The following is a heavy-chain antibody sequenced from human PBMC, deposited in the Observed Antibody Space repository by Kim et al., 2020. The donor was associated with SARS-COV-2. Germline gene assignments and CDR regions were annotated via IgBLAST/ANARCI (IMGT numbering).Heavy chain of an antibody. CDR3: ARDIFYHDYRGPGERALDV. Sequence: ASVKVSCKASGYSFTAHYIHWVRQAPGQGLEWMGRIDPNSGVTKYAQNFQGRVTVTSDTSIATAYMEVSSLRSDDTAVYYCARDIFYHDYRGPGERALDVWGEGTVVTVSS. D-gene: IGHD3-22*01. CDR2: IDPNSGVT. J-gene: IGHJ3*01. V-gene: IGHV1-2*06. CDR1: GYSFTAHY.